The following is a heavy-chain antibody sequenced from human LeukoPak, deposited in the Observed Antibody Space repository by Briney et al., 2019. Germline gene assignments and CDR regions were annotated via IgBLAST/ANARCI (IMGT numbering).Heavy chain of an antibody. J-gene: IGHJ4*02. Sequence: GGSLRLSCASSGLTFSNYDMLWVRQAAGKGLEWDSAIITAGDTYYPGSEKGRFTISRDNAKNSLYLQMRGLRVDDTAVYYCVRAPPATGWLVDHWGQGTLVTVSS. CDR2: IITAGDT. CDR3: VRAPPATGWLVDH. V-gene: IGHV3-13*04. D-gene: IGHD6-19*01. CDR1: GLTFSNYD.